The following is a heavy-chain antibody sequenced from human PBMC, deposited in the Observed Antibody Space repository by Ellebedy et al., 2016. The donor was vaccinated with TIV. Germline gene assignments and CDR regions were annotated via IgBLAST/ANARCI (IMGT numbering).Heavy chain of an antibody. Sequence: GESLKISXAASGFTFSNYWMNWVRQAPGKGLEWVANIKQDESEKYYVDSVKGRFTISRDNAKNSLYLQMNSLRVEDTAVYYCGRAMDVWGKGTTVTVSS. J-gene: IGHJ6*04. V-gene: IGHV3-7*01. CDR2: IKQDESEK. CDR1: GFTFSNYW. CDR3: GRAMDV.